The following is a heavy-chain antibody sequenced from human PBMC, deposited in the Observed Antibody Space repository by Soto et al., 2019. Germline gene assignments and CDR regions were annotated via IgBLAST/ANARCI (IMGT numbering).Heavy chain of an antibody. CDR1: GGSFSGYY. CDR2: IFYSGTT. J-gene: IGHJ4*02. Sequence: SETLSLTCAVYGGSFSGYYWSWIRQHPGKGLEWIGYIFYSGTTYYNPSLKSRVTISVDTSKNQFSLKLTSVTAADTAVYYCARDKITGLFDYWGQGTLDTVSS. D-gene: IGHD2-8*02. CDR3: ARDKITGLFDY. V-gene: IGHV4-34*12.